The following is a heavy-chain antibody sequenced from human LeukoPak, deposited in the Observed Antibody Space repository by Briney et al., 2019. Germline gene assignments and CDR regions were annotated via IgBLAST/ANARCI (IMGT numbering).Heavy chain of an antibody. CDR3: ARDQPYSSGWSPFDY. CDR1: GYTFTGYY. Sequence: ASVKVSCKASGYTFTGYYMHWVRQAPGQGLEWMGWINPNSGGTNYAQKFQGRVTMTRDTSISTAYMELSRLRSDDTAVYYCARDQPYSSGWSPFDYWGQGTLVTVSS. D-gene: IGHD6-19*01. J-gene: IGHJ4*02. CDR2: INPNSGGT. V-gene: IGHV1-2*02.